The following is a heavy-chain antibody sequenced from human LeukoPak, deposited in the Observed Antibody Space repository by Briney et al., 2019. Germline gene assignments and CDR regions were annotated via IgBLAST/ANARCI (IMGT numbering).Heavy chain of an antibody. D-gene: IGHD2-2*01. Sequence: SETLPPTCAVSGGSLSSGGYSWSWIRQPPGKGLEWIGYIYHSGSTYYNPSLKSRVTISVDRSKNQFSLKLSSVTAADTAVYYCARATDGYCSSTSCSEGYFDLWGRGTLVTVSS. CDR1: GGSLSSGGYS. CDR3: ARATDGYCSSTSCSEGYFDL. V-gene: IGHV4-30-2*01. J-gene: IGHJ2*01. CDR2: IYHSGST.